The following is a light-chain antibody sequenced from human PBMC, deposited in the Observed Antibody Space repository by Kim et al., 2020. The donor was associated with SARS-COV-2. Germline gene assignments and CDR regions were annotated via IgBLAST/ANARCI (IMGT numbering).Light chain of an antibody. Sequence: GQSLTSSCAGTSSDVGGFNYVSWYQQHPGKAPKLMIYDVSKRPSGVSNRFSGSKSGNTASLTISGLQAEDEADYYCSSYAASSTFVFGTGTKVTVL. J-gene: IGLJ1*01. CDR1: SSDVGGFNY. V-gene: IGLV2-14*03. CDR2: DVS. CDR3: SSYAASSTFV.